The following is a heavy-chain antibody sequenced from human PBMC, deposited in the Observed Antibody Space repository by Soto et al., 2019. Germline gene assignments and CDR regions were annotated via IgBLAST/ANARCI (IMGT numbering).Heavy chain of an antibody. D-gene: IGHD3-16*01. CDR1: GFSLTTDGEG. CDR3: AHSRNLTTDDAQVGDFDS. V-gene: IGHV2-5*02. Sequence: QITLKESGHTLVTPTQTLTLTCSFSGFSLTTDGEGVGWVRQTPGEALEWLALIYWDDDERYSPSLKTRLTITKDTSKNQVVLIMTNMAPMDTATYYCAHSRNLTTDDAQVGDFDSWGQGTLVTVSS. J-gene: IGHJ4*02. CDR2: IYWDDDE.